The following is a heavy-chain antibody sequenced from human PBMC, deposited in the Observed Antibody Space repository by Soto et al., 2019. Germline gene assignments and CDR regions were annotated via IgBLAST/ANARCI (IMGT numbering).Heavy chain of an antibody. V-gene: IGHV4-30-4*01. CDR3: ARGVYYYDDSARGWFDP. J-gene: IGHJ5*02. CDR2: IYYSGST. CDR1: GGSISSGDYY. D-gene: IGHD3-22*01. Sequence: QVQLQESGPGLVKPSQTLSLTCTVSGGSISSGDYYWSWIRQPPGKGLEWIGYIYYSGSTYYNPSLKSRVTISVDTSKNQFSLKLSSVTAADTAVYDCARGVYYYDDSARGWFDPWGQGTLVTVSS.